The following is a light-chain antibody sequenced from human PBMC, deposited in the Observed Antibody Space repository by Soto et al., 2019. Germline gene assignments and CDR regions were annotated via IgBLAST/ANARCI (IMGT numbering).Light chain of an antibody. CDR1: QSISSW. CDR2: DAS. Sequence: DIQMTQSPSTLSASVGDRVTITCRASQSISSWLAWYQQKPGKAPKVLIYDASTLESGVPSRFSGGGSGTEFTLTITCLQPDDFATYYCKNYTTYSRTFGQGTKVAIK. CDR3: KNYTTYSRT. J-gene: IGKJ1*01. V-gene: IGKV1-5*01.